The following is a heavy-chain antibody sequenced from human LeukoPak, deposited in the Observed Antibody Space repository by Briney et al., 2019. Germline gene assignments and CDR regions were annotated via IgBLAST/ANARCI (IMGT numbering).Heavy chain of an antibody. CDR3: AREVFRGVIRNDAFDL. CDR2: INPNSGGT. V-gene: IGHV1-2*02. Sequence: ASVKVSCKASGYTFTGYFMHWVRQAPGQGLEWMGWINPNSGGTNYAQKFQGRVAMTRDTSISTAYMELSRLRSDDTAMYYCAREVFRGVIRNDAFDLWGQGTMVTVSS. D-gene: IGHD3-16*02. CDR1: GYTFTGYF. J-gene: IGHJ3*01.